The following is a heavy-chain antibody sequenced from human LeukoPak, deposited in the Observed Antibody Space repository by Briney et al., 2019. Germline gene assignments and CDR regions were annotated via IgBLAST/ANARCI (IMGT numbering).Heavy chain of an antibody. CDR2: ISTSAGTI. V-gene: IGHV3-11*01. CDR1: GFTFSDYY. Sequence: PGESLRLSCAASGFTFSDYYMTWIRQAPGKGLEWLSYISTSAGTIYYADSVKGRFTISRENAKNSLYLKMNSLRAEDTVVYYFARDAIDISGFDFDYWGQGTLVTVSS. D-gene: IGHD3-22*01. CDR3: ARDAIDISGFDFDY. J-gene: IGHJ4*02.